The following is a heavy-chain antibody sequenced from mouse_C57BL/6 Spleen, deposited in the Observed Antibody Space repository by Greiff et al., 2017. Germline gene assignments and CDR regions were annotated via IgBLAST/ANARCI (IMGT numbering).Heavy chain of an antibody. CDR3: TGSASSSYNYFDY. Sequence: VKLQESGAELVRPGASVTLSCKASGYTFTDYEMHWVKQTPVHGLEWIGAIDPETGGTAYIQKFKGKFILTADKSSSTAYMELRSLTSENSDVYYCTGSASSSYNYFDYWGQGTTLTVSS. D-gene: IGHD1-1*01. CDR1: GYTFTDYE. V-gene: IGHV1-15*01. J-gene: IGHJ2*01. CDR2: IDPETGGT.